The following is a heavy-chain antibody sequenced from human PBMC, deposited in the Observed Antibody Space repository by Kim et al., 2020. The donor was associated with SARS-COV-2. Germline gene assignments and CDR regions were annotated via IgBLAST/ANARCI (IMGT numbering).Heavy chain of an antibody. V-gene: IGHV1-2*06. CDR1: GYTFTGYY. CDR2: INPNSGGT. Sequence: ASVKVSCKASGYTFTGYYMHWVRPAPGQGLEWMGRINPNSGGTNYAQKFQGRVTMTRDTSISTAYLELSRLRSDDTAVYYCARDYYDSSGYYSLLWNWGQGTLVTVSS. CDR3: ARDYYDSSGYYSLLWN. J-gene: IGHJ4*02. D-gene: IGHD3-22*01.